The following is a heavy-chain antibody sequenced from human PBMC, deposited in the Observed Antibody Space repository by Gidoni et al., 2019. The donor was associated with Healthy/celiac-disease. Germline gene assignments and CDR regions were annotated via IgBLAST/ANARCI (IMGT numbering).Heavy chain of an antibody. V-gene: IGHV3-21*01. CDR3: ARDLVPAGSYGY. J-gene: IGHJ4*02. CDR2: ISSSSSYI. Sequence: EVQLVESGGGLVKPGGSLRLSCAASGFTFSSYSMNWVRQAPGKGLEWVSSISSSSSYIYYADSVKGRFTISRDNAKNSLYLQMNSLRAEDTAVYYCARDLVPAGSYGYWGQGTLVTVSS. CDR1: GFTFSSYS. D-gene: IGHD2-2*01.